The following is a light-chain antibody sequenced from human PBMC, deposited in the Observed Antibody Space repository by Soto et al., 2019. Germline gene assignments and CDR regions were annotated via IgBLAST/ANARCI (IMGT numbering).Light chain of an antibody. CDR1: QSLLHSNGYNY. Sequence: DIVMTQSPLSLPVTPGEPASISCRSSQSLLHSNGYNYLDWYLQKPGQSPQLLIYLGSNRVSGVPDRFSGSGSGTDFTLKISSVEAEDVGVYYCMQALQTPFTFGAGTKVDIK. CDR3: MQALQTPFT. J-gene: IGKJ3*01. V-gene: IGKV2-28*01. CDR2: LGS.